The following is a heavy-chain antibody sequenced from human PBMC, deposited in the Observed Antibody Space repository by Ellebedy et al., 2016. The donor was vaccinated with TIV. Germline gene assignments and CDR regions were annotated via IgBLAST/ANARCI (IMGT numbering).Heavy chain of an antibody. CDR3: VKDPDYGDPVY. CDR1: GFTFSSYA. D-gene: IGHD4-17*01. CDR2: ISSNGGST. V-gene: IGHV3-64D*06. J-gene: IGHJ4*02. Sequence: GESLKISCSASGFTFSSYAMHWVRQAPGKGLEYVSAISSNGGSTYCADSVKGRFTISRDNSKNTLYLQMSSLRAEDTAVYYCVKDPDYGDPVYWGQGTLVTVSS.